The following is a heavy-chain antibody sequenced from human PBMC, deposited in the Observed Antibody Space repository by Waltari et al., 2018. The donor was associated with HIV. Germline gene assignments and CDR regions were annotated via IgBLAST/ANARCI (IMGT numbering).Heavy chain of an antibody. CDR1: SGSFTVYY. J-gene: IGHJ6*02. CDR3: VRGNWNYGDYYYGMDG. CDR2: ISHSGTT. Sequence: QVQLHQWGTGLLKPSETLSLTCAVYSGSFTVYYWTWVRQRPGKGLEWIGEISHSGTTNYNPSLKSRVTISVDTSKNQFSLRLRSVTAKDSATYFCVRGNWNYGDYYYGMDGWGQGTIVTVSS. V-gene: IGHV4-34*01. D-gene: IGHD1-7*01.